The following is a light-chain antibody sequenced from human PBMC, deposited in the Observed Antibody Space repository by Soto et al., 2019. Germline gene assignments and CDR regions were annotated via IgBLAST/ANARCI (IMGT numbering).Light chain of an antibody. V-gene: IGKV1-12*01. Sequence: DIQMTQSPSSVSASLGDRVTITCRASQGISSWLAWYQQKPGKAPKLLIYAASSLQSGVPSRFSGSGSGTTFTLTISSLQSDDFATYYCLQYNGYYRTFGQGTKVDIK. CDR3: LQYNGYYRT. CDR1: QGISSW. J-gene: IGKJ1*01. CDR2: AAS.